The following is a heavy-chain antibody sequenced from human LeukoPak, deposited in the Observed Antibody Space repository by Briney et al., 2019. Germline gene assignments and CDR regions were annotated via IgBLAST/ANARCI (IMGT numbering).Heavy chain of an antibody. Sequence: SETLSLTCAVYSGSFSGYYWSWIRQPPGKGLEWIGYIYYSGSTNYNPSLKSRVTISVDTSKNQFSLKLSSVTAADTAVYYCARGLAPGWGYYHYYMDVWGKGTTVTISS. CDR2: IYYSGST. V-gene: IGHV4-59*01. J-gene: IGHJ6*03. D-gene: IGHD6-19*01. CDR3: ARGLAPGWGYYHYYMDV. CDR1: SGSFSGYY.